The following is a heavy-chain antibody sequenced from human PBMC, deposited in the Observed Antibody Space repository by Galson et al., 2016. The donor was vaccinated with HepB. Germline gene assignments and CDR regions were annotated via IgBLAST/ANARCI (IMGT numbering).Heavy chain of an antibody. CDR1: GFTFSSYS. Sequence: SLRLSCAASGFTFSSYSMNWVRQAPGKGLEWVSYISGSGTTIYYGHSVKGRFTVSRDNAQNSLFLQMNSLRAEDTAVYYCAKCLWVRGVYPFDPWGQGTLVTVPS. CDR2: ISGSGTTI. CDR3: AKCLWVRGVYPFDP. V-gene: IGHV3-48*01. J-gene: IGHJ5*02. D-gene: IGHD3-10*01.